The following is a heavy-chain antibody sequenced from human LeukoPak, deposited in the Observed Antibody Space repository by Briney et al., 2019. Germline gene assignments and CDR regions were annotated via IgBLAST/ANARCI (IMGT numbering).Heavy chain of an antibody. CDR2: INPNSGGT. Sequence: ASVKVSCKASGYTFTGYYMHWVRQAPGQGLEWMGWINPNSGGTNYAQKFQGRVTMTRDTSISTAYTELSRLRSDDTAVYYCASDWNDVAGAFDIWGQGTMVTVSS. CDR3: ASDWNDVAGAFDI. CDR1: GYTFTGYY. V-gene: IGHV1-2*02. J-gene: IGHJ3*02. D-gene: IGHD1-1*01.